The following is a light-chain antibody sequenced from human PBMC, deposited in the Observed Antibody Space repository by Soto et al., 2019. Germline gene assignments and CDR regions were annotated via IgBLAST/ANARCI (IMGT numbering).Light chain of an antibody. V-gene: IGLV1-51*01. J-gene: IGLJ3*02. CDR1: SSNIGNNY. CDR3: GTWDSSLSALV. Sequence: QSVLTQPPSVSAAPGQKVTISFSGSSSNIGNNYVSWYQQLPGTAPKLLIYDNNKRPSGIPDRFSGAKSGTSATLGITGLQTGDEADYYCGTWDSSLSALVFGGGTKVTVL. CDR2: DNN.